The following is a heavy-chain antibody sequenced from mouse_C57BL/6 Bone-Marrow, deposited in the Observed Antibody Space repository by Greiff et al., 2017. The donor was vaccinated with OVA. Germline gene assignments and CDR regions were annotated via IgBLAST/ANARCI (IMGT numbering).Heavy chain of an antibody. CDR1: GFTFSSYT. D-gene: IGHD2-3*01. J-gene: IGHJ3*01. CDR3: ARHGDGPCGFAY. CDR2: ISGGGGNT. V-gene: IGHV5-9*01. Sequence: EVMLVESGGGLVKPGGSLKLSCAASGFTFSSYTMSWVRQTPEKRLEWVATISGGGGNTYYPDSVKGRFTISRDNAKNTLYLQMSSLRSEDTALYYCARHGDGPCGFAYWGQGTLVTVSA.